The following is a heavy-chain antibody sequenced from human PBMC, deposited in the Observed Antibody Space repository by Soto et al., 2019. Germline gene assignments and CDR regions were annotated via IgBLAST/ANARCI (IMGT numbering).Heavy chain of an antibody. CDR3: AKARPVNWNAYSPGDNWFDS. CDR1: GFTFSDAW. V-gene: IGHV3-23*01. J-gene: IGHJ5*01. Sequence: GGSLRLSCAASGFTFSDAWMTWVRQAPGKGLEWVSTISGSGGSTYYADSVKGRFTISRDNSKSTVHLQMNSLRAEDTAVYYCAKARPVNWNAYSPGDNWFDSWGQGTLVTVSS. CDR2: ISGSGGST. D-gene: IGHD1-20*01.